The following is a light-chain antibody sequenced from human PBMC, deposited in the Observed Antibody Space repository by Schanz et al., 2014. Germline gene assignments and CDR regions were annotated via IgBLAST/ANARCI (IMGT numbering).Light chain of an antibody. CDR2: GAS. CDR3: QQYGSSLLT. Sequence: EIVMTQSPATLSVSPGERATLSCRASQSVSSNLVWYQQKFGQAPRLLIYGASSRATGIPDRFSGSGSGTDFTLTISRLEPEDFAVYYCQQYGSSLLTFGGGTKVEIK. J-gene: IGKJ4*01. CDR1: QSVSSN. V-gene: IGKV3-20*01.